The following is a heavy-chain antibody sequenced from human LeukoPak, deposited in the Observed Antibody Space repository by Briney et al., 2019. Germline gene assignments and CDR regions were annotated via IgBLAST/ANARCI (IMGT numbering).Heavy chain of an antibody. Sequence: LETLSHTCTVSGGSISSYYWSWIRQPPGKGLEWIGYIYYSGSTNYNPSLKSRVTISVDTSKNQFSLKLSSVTAADTAVYYCARVYGDYAQDAFDIWGQGTMVTVSS. D-gene: IGHD4-17*01. CDR2: IYYSGST. CDR1: GGSISSYY. J-gene: IGHJ3*02. V-gene: IGHV4-59*01. CDR3: ARVYGDYAQDAFDI.